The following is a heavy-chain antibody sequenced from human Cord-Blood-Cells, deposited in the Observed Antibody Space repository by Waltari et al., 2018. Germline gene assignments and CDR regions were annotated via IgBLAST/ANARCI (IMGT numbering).Heavy chain of an antibody. D-gene: IGHD6-13*01. V-gene: IGHV4-4*07. Sequence: QVQLQESGPGLVKPSETLSLTCTVSGGSISSYYWSWIRQPAGKGLEWIGRIYTSGGTNYNPSLKSRVTMSVDTSKNQFSLKLSSVTAADTAVYYCARVYYSSSWYYLDYWGQGTLVTVSS. CDR3: ARVYYSSSWYYLDY. CDR1: GGSISSYY. J-gene: IGHJ4*02. CDR2: IYTSGGT.